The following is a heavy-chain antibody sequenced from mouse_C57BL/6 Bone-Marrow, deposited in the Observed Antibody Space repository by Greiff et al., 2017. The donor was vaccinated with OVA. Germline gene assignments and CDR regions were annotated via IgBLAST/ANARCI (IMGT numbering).Heavy chain of an antibody. V-gene: IGHV1-15*01. Sequence: VKLMESGAELVRPGASVTLSCKASGYTFTDYEMHWVKQTPVHGLEWIGAIDPETGGTAYNQKFKGKAILTADKSSSTAYMELRSLTSEDSAVYYCTGNEAWFAYWGQGTLVTVSA. J-gene: IGHJ3*01. CDR2: IDPETGGT. CDR1: GYTFTDYE. CDR3: TGNEAWFAY.